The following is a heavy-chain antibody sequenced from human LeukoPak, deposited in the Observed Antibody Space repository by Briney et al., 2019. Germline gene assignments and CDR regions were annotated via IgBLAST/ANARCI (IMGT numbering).Heavy chain of an antibody. Sequence: ASLKVSCKASGYTFTNYNINWVRQATGQGLEWMGWMNPNIGNTGYAQKFQGRVTITRNTSISTAYMELSSLRSEDTEVYYCARGRCVGSTSCYYFDYWGQGTLVTVSS. V-gene: IGHV1-8*03. CDR1: GYTFTNYN. D-gene: IGHD2-2*01. CDR2: MNPNIGNT. J-gene: IGHJ4*02. CDR3: ARGRCVGSTSCYYFDY.